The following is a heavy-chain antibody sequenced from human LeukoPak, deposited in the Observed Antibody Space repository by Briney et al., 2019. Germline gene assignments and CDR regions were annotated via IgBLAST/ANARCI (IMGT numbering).Heavy chain of an antibody. Sequence: ASVKVSCKASDYTFTSYGISWVRQAPGQGLEWMGWISAYNGNTNYAQKLQGRVTMTTDTSTSTAYMELRSLRSDDTAVYYCARTVGGSGSLFYYYGMDVWGQGTTVTVSS. CDR2: ISAYNGNT. D-gene: IGHD3-10*01. CDR1: DYTFTSYG. V-gene: IGHV1-18*01. CDR3: ARTVGGSGSLFYYYGMDV. J-gene: IGHJ6*02.